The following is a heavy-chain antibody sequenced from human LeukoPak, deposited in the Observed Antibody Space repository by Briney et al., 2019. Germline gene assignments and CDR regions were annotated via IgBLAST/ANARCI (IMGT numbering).Heavy chain of an antibody. D-gene: IGHD3-10*01. V-gene: IGHV3-30*02. Sequence: GSLRLSCAASGFTFSSYGMHWVRQAPGKGLEWVAFIRYDGSNKYYADSAKGRFTISRDNSKNTLYLQMNSLRAEDTAVYYCAKSCMVRGVIFYYYYMDVWGKGTTVTISS. CDR1: GFTFSSYG. J-gene: IGHJ6*03. CDR2: IRYDGSNK. CDR3: AKSCMVRGVIFYYYYMDV.